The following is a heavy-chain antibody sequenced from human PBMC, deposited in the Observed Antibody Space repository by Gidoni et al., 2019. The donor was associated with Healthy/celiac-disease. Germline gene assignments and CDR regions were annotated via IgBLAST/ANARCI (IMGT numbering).Heavy chain of an antibody. Sequence: QLQLQESGPGLVKPSETLSLTCTVSGGSISSSSYYWGWIRQPPGKGLEWIGSIYYSGSTYYNPSLKSRVTISVDTSKNQFSLKLSSVTAADTAVYYCAALYRYCSSTSCYAPRRDWFDPWGQGTLVTVSS. D-gene: IGHD2-2*01. J-gene: IGHJ5*02. V-gene: IGHV4-39*07. CDR3: AALYRYCSSTSCYAPRRDWFDP. CDR1: GGSISSSSYY. CDR2: IYYSGST.